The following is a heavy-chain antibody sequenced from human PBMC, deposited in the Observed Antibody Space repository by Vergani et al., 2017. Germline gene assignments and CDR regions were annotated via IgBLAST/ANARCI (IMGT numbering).Heavy chain of an antibody. CDR2: IYHSGSA. D-gene: IGHD2-2*01. V-gene: IGHV4-31*03. Sequence: QVRLQESGPGLVKPSQTLSLTCTVSGGSISSGDYYWSWIRQPPGKGLEWIGYIYHSGSAYYNPSLESRVTMSVDTSKNQVSLNLNSVTASDTAVYYCARIPRGYCSSVICFPFDHWGQGSLVTVSS. CDR1: GGSISSGDYY. J-gene: IGHJ4*02. CDR3: ARIPRGYCSSVICFPFDH.